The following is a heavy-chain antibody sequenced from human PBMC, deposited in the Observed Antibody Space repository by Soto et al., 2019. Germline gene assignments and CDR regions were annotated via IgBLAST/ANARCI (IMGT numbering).Heavy chain of an antibody. D-gene: IGHD1-26*01. Sequence: ESGGGVVQPGRSLRLSCEASGFTFSNYGMHWVRQAPGKGLEWVAIMWDDGSNQFYADSVKGRFTISRDTSKNTLYLQMNSLRTEDTAIYYCARREGYYFDHWGQGTLVTVSS. CDR1: GFTFSNYG. CDR2: MWDDGSNQ. CDR3: ARREGYYFDH. J-gene: IGHJ4*02. V-gene: IGHV3-33*01.